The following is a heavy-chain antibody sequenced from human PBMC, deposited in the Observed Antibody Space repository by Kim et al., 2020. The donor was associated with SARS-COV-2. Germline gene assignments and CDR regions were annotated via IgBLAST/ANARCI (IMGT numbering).Heavy chain of an antibody. CDR2: ISGDGGST. CDR1: GFTFDDYA. Sequence: GGSLRLSCAASGFTFDDYAMHWVRQAPGKGLEWVSLISGDGGSTYYADSVKGRFTISRDNSKNSLYLQMNSLRTEDTALYYCAKDKRRYYYGSGSYYILKPAFDYWGQGTLVTVSS. D-gene: IGHD3-10*01. J-gene: IGHJ4*02. V-gene: IGHV3-43*02. CDR3: AKDKRRYYYGSGSYYILKPAFDY.